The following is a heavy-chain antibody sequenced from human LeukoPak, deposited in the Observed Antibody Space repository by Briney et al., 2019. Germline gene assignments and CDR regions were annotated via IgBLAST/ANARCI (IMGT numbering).Heavy chain of an antibody. D-gene: IGHD3-10*01. CDR2: IDTNEDLT. J-gene: IGHJ4*02. CDR1: GFTFEYFV. V-gene: IGHV3-64*01. CDR3: VRDVKYYFGSGSYQ. Sequence: GGSLRLSCVAPGFTFEYFVMHWVRQSPGQGLEYVSGIDTNEDLTYYATSVKGRFTISRDNSKNTLYLQMDSVRPDDVGVYYCVRDVKYYFGSGSYQWGQGTLVSVSS.